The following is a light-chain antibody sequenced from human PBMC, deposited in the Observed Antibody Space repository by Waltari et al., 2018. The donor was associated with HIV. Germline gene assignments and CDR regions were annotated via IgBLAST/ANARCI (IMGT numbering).Light chain of an antibody. CDR2: LDGNGHY. Sequence: QPVLTQSSSASASLGSSVTLTCTLSSGHSSYIIAWHQQQPGKAPRYLMKLDGNGHYHEQGRGPDRFTGSNSGADRYLTISDLQSEDESDYYCETWDSNTWVFGGGTKLTVL. V-gene: IGLV4-60*03. J-gene: IGLJ3*02. CDR3: ETWDSNTWV. CDR1: SGHSSYI.